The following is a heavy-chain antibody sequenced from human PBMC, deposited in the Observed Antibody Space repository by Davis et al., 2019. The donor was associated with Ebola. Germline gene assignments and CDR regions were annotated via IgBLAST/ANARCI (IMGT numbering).Heavy chain of an antibody. D-gene: IGHD6-19*01. V-gene: IGHV3-48*04. CDR2: ISSSSSTI. J-gene: IGHJ3*02. CDR3: AYSSGELAFDI. CDR1: GFTFSSYS. Sequence: GESLKISCAASGFTFSSYSMNWVRQAPGKGLEWVSYISSSSSTIYYADSVKGRFTISRDNAKNTLYLQMNSLRAEDTAVYYCAYSSGELAFDIWGQGTMVTVSS.